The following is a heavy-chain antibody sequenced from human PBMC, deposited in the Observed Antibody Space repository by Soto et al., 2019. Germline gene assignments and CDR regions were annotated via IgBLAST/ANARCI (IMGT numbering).Heavy chain of an antibody. CDR2: ISGSGGST. J-gene: IGHJ4*02. Sequence: GGSLRLSCAASGFTFSSYAMSWVRQAPGKGLEWVSAISGSGGSTYYADSVKGRFTISRDNSKNTLYLQMNSLRAEDTAVYYCARITFGGVIVPKDFYFDYWGQGTLVTVSS. CDR1: GFTFSSYA. CDR3: ARITFGGVIVPKDFYFDY. D-gene: IGHD3-16*02. V-gene: IGHV3-23*01.